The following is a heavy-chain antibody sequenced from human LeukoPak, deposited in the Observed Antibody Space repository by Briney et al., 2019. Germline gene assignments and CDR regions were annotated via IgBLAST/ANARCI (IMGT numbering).Heavy chain of an antibody. CDR1: GFTFSDYN. J-gene: IGHJ6*03. Sequence: PGGSLRPSCAASGFTFSDYNMRWIRQAPGKGLEWVSSISRSGSTKYYADSVKGRFTISRDNAKNSLFLQMNSLRAEDTAVYYCARVLRYCSGGNCHSGGLGYMDVWGKGTTVTISS. V-gene: IGHV3-11*01. D-gene: IGHD2-15*01. CDR3: ARVLRYCSGGNCHSGGLGYMDV. CDR2: ISRSGSTK.